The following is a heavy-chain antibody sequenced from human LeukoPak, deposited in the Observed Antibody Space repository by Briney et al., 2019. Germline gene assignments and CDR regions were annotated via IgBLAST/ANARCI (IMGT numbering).Heavy chain of an antibody. J-gene: IGHJ6*03. V-gene: IGHV4-61*08. CDR2: ISYSGTT. D-gene: IGHD3-16*01. CDR3: TRDRNGGDHYYMDV. CDR1: QFPVQRGCA. Sequence: SETLSLTCPVSQFPVQRGCAWSWIRLPPGKGLEWIGFISYSGTTYYNPSLESRVTISRDTSRNQFSLKLSSVTAADTAVYYCTRDRNGGDHYYMDVWGKGTTVTVSS.